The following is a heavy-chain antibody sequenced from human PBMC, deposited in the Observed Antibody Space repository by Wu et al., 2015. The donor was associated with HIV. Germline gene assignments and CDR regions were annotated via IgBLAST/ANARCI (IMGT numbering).Heavy chain of an antibody. CDR3: ARGTIVVVTATTLYFDY. Sequence: QVQLVQSGAEVKKPGASVKVSCKASGYTFTSYYMHWVRQAPGQGLEWMGIINPSGGSTSYAQKFQGRVTMTRDTSTSTVYMELSSLRSEDTAVYYCARGTIVVVTATTLYFDYWGQGTLVTVSS. J-gene: IGHJ4*02. CDR1: GYTFTSYY. V-gene: IGHV1-46*01. CDR2: INPSGGST. D-gene: IGHD2-21*02.